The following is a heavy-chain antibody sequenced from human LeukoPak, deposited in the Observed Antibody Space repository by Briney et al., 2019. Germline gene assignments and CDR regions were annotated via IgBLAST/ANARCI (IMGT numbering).Heavy chain of an antibody. CDR1: GFTFSSYG. D-gene: IGHD6-13*01. J-gene: IGHJ4*02. V-gene: IGHV3-33*01. CDR3: ARDCDSSSWYDVYFDY. CDR2: IWYDGSNK. Sequence: PGGSLRLSCAASGFTFSSYGMHWVRQAPGKGLEWVAVIWYDGSNKYYADSVKGRFTISRDNSKNTLYLQMNSLRAEDTAVYYCARDCDSSSWYDVYFDYWGQGTLVTVSS.